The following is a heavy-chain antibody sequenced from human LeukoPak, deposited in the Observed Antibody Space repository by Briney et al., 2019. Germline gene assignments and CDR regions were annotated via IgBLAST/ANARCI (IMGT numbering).Heavy chain of an antibody. V-gene: IGHV3-48*03. J-gene: IGHJ6*03. CDR2: ISSSGSSI. CDR3: AKNGDRGAYCSGGSCYPYYYYNMDV. Sequence: GGSLRLSCAASGFTFSSYEMNWVRQAPGKGLEWVSYISSSGSSIYYAASVKGRFTISRDNAKNSLYLQMNSLRAEDTAIYYCAKNGDRGAYCSGGSCYPYYYYNMDVWGKGTTVTISS. CDR1: GFTFSSYE. D-gene: IGHD2-15*01.